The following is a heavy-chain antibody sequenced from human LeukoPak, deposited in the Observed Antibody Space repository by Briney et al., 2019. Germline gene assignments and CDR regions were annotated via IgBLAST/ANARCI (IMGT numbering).Heavy chain of an antibody. CDR2: ISYDGSIE. Sequence: GGSLRLSCAASGFTLSDYAMYWVRQSPGKGLEWVAVISYDGSIENHPDSVKGRFTISRDNSKNTLYLQMNSLSAEDTAMYYCASDFLAAATFDPWGQGTLVTVSS. D-gene: IGHD6-13*01. CDR3: ASDFLAAATFDP. J-gene: IGHJ5*02. V-gene: IGHV3-30-3*01. CDR1: GFTLSDYA.